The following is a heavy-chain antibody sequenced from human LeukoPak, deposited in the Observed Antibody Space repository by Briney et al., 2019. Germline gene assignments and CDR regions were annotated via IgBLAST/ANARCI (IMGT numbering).Heavy chain of an antibody. D-gene: IGHD2-21*02. CDR2: ISSSSSYI. CDR1: GFTFSSYA. J-gene: IGHJ3*02. V-gene: IGHV3-21*04. Sequence: GGSLRLSCAASGFTFSSYAMNWVRQAPGKGLEWVSSISSSSSYIYYADSVKGRFTISRDNSKNTLYLQMNSLRAEDTAVYYCARGGGGYCGGDCPLFPSDDAFDIWGQGTMVTVSS. CDR3: ARGGGGYCGGDCPLFPSDDAFDI.